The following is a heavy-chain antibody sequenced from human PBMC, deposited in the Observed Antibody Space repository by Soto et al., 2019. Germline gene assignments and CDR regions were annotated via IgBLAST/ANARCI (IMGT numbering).Heavy chain of an antibody. CDR3: ARPADSKRPAPINY. J-gene: IGHJ4*02. D-gene: IGHD4-4*01. V-gene: IGHV4-34*01. Sequence: SETLSLTCAVYGGSFSNYYWSWIRQPPGKGLEWIGEINDSGSTNYNPSLKSRLTISVDASKNQFSLELSSVTAADTAVYYCARPADSKRPAPINYWSRGTLVTVSS. CDR2: INDSGST. CDR1: GGSFSNYY.